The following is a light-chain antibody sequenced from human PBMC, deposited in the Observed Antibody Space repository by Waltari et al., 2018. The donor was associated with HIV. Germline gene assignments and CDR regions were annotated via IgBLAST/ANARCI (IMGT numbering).Light chain of an antibody. CDR2: ERN. CDR3: QAWDNTIAV. J-gene: IGLJ2*01. CDR1: RLAGQH. Sequence: YDVSQSDPVSVSPAQRVTISCVAERLAGQHVTCYQLKPRRPPQLVIDERNRRASGIPDRSSASKARKTATLTIRGLQPDDEGQYCCQAWDNTIAVFGGGT. V-gene: IGLV3-1*01.